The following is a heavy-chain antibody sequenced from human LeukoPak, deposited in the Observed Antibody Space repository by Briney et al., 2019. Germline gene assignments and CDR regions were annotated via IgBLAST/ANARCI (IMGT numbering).Heavy chain of an antibody. CDR1: GFGFSNYD. V-gene: IGHV3-23*01. J-gene: IGHJ4*02. D-gene: IGHD1-1*01. CDR3: AKSHRYNDY. CDR2: ITASGSRT. Sequence: PGGSLRLSCAASGFGFSNYDMTWVRQAPGKGLEWVSSITASGSRTYYADSVKGRFTVSRDNSKATLYLQLDSLRAEDTAVYYCAKSHRYNDYWAQGTLVSVSS.